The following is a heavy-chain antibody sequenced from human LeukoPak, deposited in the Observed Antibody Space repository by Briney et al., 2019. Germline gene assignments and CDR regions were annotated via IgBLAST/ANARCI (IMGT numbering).Heavy chain of an antibody. V-gene: IGHV4-61*05. Sequence: SETLSLTCTVSGGSISSSSYYWGWIRQPPGKGLEWIGYCHYSGNTNYNPSLKSRATISVDTSKNQFSLTLNSVTAADTAVYYCARSASSTSRSAFDIWGQGTRVTASS. J-gene: IGHJ3*02. CDR2: CHYSGNT. CDR1: GGSISSSSYY. CDR3: ARSASSTSRSAFDI.